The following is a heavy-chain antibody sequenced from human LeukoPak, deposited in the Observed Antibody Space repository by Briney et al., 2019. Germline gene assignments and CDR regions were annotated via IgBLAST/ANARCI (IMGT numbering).Heavy chain of an antibody. D-gene: IGHD2-2*01. V-gene: IGHV1-2*04. J-gene: IGHJ4*02. CDR2: INPNSGGT. CDR3: ARGVTRGVDY. Sequence: ASVKVSCKASGYSFSGYYIHWVRQAPGQGLEWMGWINPNSGGTNYAQKFQGWVTMTRNPSITTAYMELSSLISEDTAVYYCARGVTRGVDYWGQGTLVTVSS. CDR1: GYSFSGYY.